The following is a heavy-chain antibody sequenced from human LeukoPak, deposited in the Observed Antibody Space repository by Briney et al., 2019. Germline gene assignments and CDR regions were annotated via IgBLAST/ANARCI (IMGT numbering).Heavy chain of an antibody. CDR1: GGTFSSYA. CDR2: IIPIFGTA. D-gene: IGHD1-7*01. J-gene: IGHJ6*02. V-gene: IGHV1-69*13. Sequence: GASVKVSCKASGGTFSSYAISWVRQAPGQGLEWMGGIIPIFGTANYAQKFQGRVTITADESTSTAYMELSSLRSEDTAVYYCASRTSPYYYYGMDVWGQGTTVTVSS. CDR3: ASRTSPYYYYGMDV.